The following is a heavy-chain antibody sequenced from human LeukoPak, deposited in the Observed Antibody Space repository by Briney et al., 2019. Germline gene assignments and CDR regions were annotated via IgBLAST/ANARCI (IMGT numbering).Heavy chain of an antibody. CDR1: GFTFSSYA. J-gene: IGHJ4*02. V-gene: IGHV3-23*01. Sequence: GGSLRLSCAASGFTFSSYAMSWVRQAPGKGLEWVSGISGSGGRTYYADAVKGRFAISRDNSKSTMYLQMNSLRAEDSAVYYCARWISESGMYWLDYWGQGTLVTVSS. CDR3: ARWISESGMYWLDY. CDR2: ISGSGGRT. D-gene: IGHD2-8*02.